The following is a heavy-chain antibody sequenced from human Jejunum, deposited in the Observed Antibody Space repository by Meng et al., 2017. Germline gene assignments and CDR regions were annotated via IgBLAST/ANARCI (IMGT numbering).Heavy chain of an antibody. V-gene: IGHV3-15*01. CDR2: IKNKADGGTT. CDR1: GFIFNDAW. CDR3: TTGGDYYGSGTYRGY. J-gene: IGHJ4*02. Sequence: GESLKISCAASGFIFNDAWMNWVRQAPGKGLQWVGRIKNKADGGTTNYPAPVKGRFSISRDDSSNTVFLQMSSLETEDTAVYYCTTGGDYYGSGTYRGYWGQGTLVTVSS. D-gene: IGHD3-10*01.